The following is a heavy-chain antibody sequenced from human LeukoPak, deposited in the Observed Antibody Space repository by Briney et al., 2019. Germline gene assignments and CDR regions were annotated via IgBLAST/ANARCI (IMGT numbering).Heavy chain of an antibody. J-gene: IGHJ4*02. V-gene: IGHV4-39*01. CDR2: IYYSGST. Sequence: SETLSLTCTVSGGSISSSSYYWGWIRQPPGKGLEWIGSIYYSGSTYYNPSLKSRVTISVDTSKNQFSLKLSSVTAADTAVYYCARSQYQLLSHDYWGQGTLVTVSS. D-gene: IGHD2-2*01. CDR3: ARSQYQLLSHDY. CDR1: GGSISSSSYY.